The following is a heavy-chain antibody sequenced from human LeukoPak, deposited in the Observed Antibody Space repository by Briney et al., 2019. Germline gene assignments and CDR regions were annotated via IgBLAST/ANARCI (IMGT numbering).Heavy chain of an antibody. D-gene: IGHD3-9*01. CDR3: AREQDILTGYSFFDY. Sequence: PADTQSLTCTVSGRSISISSYYWGWIRQPPGKGLQWIGSIYYSGSTYYDQSLKSRVTISVDTSKNQFSLQLSSVTAADTAVYYCAREQDILTGYSFFDYWGQGTLVTVSS. J-gene: IGHJ4*02. CDR2: IYYSGST. CDR1: GRSISISSYY. V-gene: IGHV4-39*07.